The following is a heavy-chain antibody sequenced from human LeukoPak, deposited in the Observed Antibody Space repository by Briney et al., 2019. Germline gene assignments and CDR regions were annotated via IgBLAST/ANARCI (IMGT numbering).Heavy chain of an antibody. J-gene: IGHJ4*02. CDR3: ARMGGSYYPISFDY. CDR1: GGSINSHF. D-gene: IGHD1-26*01. Sequence: SETLSLTCIVSGGSINSHFWSWIRQPPGKGLEWIGYISHKGSTNYNPSLKSRVTISVDKSKNQFSLKLSSVTAADTAVYYCARMGGSYYPISFDYWGQGTLVTVSS. V-gene: IGHV4-59*11. CDR2: ISHKGST.